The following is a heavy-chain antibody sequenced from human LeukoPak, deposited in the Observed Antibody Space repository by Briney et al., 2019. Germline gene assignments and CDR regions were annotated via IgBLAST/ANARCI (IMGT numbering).Heavy chain of an antibody. V-gene: IGHV3-23*01. CDR1: GFTFSTYA. J-gene: IGHJ4*02. D-gene: IGHD6-13*01. CDR3: AKGDGSIAAAAYDY. CDR2: ISGSGDST. Sequence: GGSLRLSCVASGFTFSTYAMSWVRQAPGKGLEWVSDISGSGDSTNYADSVKGRFTISRDNSKNTLYLQMNSLRAEDTAVYYCAKGDGSIAAAAYDYWGQGTLVTVAS.